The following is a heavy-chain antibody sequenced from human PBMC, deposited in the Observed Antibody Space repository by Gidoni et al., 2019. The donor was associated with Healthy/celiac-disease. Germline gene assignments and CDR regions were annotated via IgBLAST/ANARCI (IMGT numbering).Heavy chain of an antibody. V-gene: IGHV3-74*01. D-gene: IGHD3-3*01. CDR1: GFTFSSYW. CDR2: IHSDGSST. Sequence: EVQLVESGGGLVQPGGSLRLSCAASGFTFSSYWMHWVRQAPGKGLVWVSRIHSDGSSTSYADSVKGRFTISRDNAKNTLYLQMNSLRAEDTAVYYCARVSGGRITIFGVVIDDAFDIWGQGTMVTVSS. CDR3: ARVSGGRITIFGVVIDDAFDI. J-gene: IGHJ3*02.